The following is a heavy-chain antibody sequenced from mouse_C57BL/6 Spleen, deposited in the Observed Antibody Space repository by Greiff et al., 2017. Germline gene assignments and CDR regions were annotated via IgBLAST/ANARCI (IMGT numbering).Heavy chain of an antibody. CDR3: ARLSTTVVAGDAMDY. CDR2: IDPSDSYT. D-gene: IGHD1-1*01. Sequence: QVQLQQPGAELVMPGPSVKLSCKASGYTFTSYWMPWVKQRPGQGLEWIGEIDPSDSYTNSNQKFKGKSTLTVDKSSSTAYMQLSSLTSEDSAVYYCARLSTTVVAGDAMDYWGQGTSVTVSS. CDR1: GYTFTSYW. V-gene: IGHV1-69*01. J-gene: IGHJ4*01.